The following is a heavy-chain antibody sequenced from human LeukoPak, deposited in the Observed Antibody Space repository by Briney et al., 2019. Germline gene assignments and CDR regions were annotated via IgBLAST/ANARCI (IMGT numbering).Heavy chain of an antibody. Sequence: SETLSLTCTVSGGSISSSSYYWGWIRQPPGKGLEWIGSIYYSGSTYYNPSLKSRVTISVDTSKNQFSLKLSSVTAADTAVYYCATCGETTVVTPGDNWFDPWGQGTLVTVSS. V-gene: IGHV4-39*01. J-gene: IGHJ5*02. CDR3: ATCGETTVVTPGDNWFDP. CDR1: GGSISSSSYY. D-gene: IGHD4-23*01. CDR2: IYYSGST.